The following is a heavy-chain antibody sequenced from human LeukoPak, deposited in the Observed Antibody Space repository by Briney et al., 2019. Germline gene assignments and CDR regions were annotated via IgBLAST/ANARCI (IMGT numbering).Heavy chain of an antibody. Sequence: ASVKVSCKASGGTFSSYAISWVRQAPGQGLEWMGGIIPIFGTANYAQKFQGRVTITTDESTSTAYMELSSLRSEDTAVYYCARGEPIVVVPGGVWFDPWGQGTLVTVSS. CDR1: GGTFSSYA. CDR2: IIPIFGTA. J-gene: IGHJ5*02. CDR3: ARGEPIVVVPGGVWFDP. V-gene: IGHV1-69*05. D-gene: IGHD2-2*01.